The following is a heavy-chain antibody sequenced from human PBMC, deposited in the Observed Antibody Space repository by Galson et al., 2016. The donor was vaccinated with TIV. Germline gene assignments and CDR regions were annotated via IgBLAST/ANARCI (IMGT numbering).Heavy chain of an antibody. CDR3: AKCRRGYDSSWFPRAAYYYYAMDV. CDR2: ITSSGDTK. V-gene: IGHV3-48*03. D-gene: IGHD6-13*01. J-gene: IGHJ6*02. Sequence: SLRLSCASSQFIFSDYEMNWVRLAPGKGLEWISYITSSGDTKHYADSVTGRFTISRDNAKNSLFLQMNSLRAEDTAVYYCAKCRRGYDSSWFPRAAYYYYAMDVWGQGTTVTVSS. CDR1: QFIFSDYE.